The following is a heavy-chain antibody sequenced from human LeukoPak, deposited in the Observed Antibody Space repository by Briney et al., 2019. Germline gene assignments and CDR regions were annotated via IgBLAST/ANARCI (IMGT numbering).Heavy chain of an antibody. CDR3: ASTVRGVIY. CDR1: GYTFTDYY. J-gene: IGHJ4*02. CDR2: ISAYNGNT. V-gene: IGHV1-18*04. D-gene: IGHD3-10*01. Sequence: GASVKVSCKASGYTFTDYYIHWVRQAPGQGLQWMGWISAYNGNTNYAQKLQGRVTMTTDTSTSTVYMELSSLRSEDTAVYYCASTVRGVIYWGQGTLVTVSS.